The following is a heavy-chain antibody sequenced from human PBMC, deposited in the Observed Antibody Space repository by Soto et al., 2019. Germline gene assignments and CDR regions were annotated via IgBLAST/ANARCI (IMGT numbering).Heavy chain of an antibody. D-gene: IGHD1-26*01. CDR3: ACWGGSHSGVDY. J-gene: IGHJ4*02. V-gene: IGHV4-39*01. Sequence: SETLSLTCTVSGGSISSSSYYWGWIRQPPGKGLEWIGSIYYSGSTYYNPSLKSRVTISVDTSKNQFSLKLSSVTAADTAVYYCACWGGSHSGVDYWGQGTLVTVSS. CDR2: IYYSGST. CDR1: GGSISSSSYY.